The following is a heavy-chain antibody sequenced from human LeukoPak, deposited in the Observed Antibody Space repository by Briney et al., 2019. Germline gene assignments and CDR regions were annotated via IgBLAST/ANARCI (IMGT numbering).Heavy chain of an antibody. CDR3: ARAQVYYDSSGYYYVY. V-gene: IGHV3-74*01. Sequence: PGGSLRLSCAASGFNFSSYWMHWVRQAPGKGLVWVSRINSDGSSTSYADSVKGRFTISRDNAKNTLYPQMNSLRAEDTAVYYCARAQVYYDSSGYYYVYWGQGTLVTVSS. D-gene: IGHD3-22*01. CDR1: GFNFSSYW. J-gene: IGHJ4*02. CDR2: INSDGSST.